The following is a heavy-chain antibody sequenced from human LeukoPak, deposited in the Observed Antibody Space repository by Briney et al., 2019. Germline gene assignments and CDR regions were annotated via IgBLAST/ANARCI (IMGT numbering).Heavy chain of an antibody. V-gene: IGHV3-33*01. Sequence: PGRSLRLSCAASGFTFSSYGMHWVRQAPGKGLEWVAVIWYDGSNKYYADSVKGRFTISRDNSKNTLYLQMNSLRAEDTAVYYCARDGSSRWYWVDYWGQGTLVTVSS. CDR1: GFTFSSYG. J-gene: IGHJ4*02. CDR2: IWYDGSNK. CDR3: ARDGSSRWYWVDY. D-gene: IGHD6-19*01.